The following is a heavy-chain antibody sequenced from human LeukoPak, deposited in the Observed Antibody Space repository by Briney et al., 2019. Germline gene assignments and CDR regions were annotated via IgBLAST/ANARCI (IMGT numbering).Heavy chain of an antibody. Sequence: SVKVSCKASGGTFSSYAISWVRQAPGQGLEWMGGIIPIFGTANYAQKFQGRVTMTRNTSISTAYMELSSLRSEDTAVYYCACLGGIYYDILTGYYTDDYWGQGTLVTVSS. CDR3: ACLGGIYYDILTGYYTDDY. J-gene: IGHJ4*02. V-gene: IGHV1-69*05. CDR2: IIPIFGTA. D-gene: IGHD3-9*01. CDR1: GGTFSSYA.